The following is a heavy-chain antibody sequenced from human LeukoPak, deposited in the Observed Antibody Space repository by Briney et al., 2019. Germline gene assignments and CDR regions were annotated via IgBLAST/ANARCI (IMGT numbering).Heavy chain of an antibody. CDR1: GFDFSSHR. D-gene: IGHD1-7*01. Sequence: GGALRLSCAAAGFDFSSHRMNWARQGPGKGLEWISYIDSGGDLIYYADSVSGRFTISRDIAKNSLFLQMNSLRAADPAVYYCAPRATGTTNHFDYWGPGTLVTVSS. CDR2: IDSGGDLI. V-gene: IGHV3-48*01. CDR3: APRATGTTNHFDY. J-gene: IGHJ4*02.